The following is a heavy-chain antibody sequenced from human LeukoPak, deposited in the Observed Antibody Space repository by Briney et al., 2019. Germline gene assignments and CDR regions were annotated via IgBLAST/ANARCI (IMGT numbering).Heavy chain of an antibody. Sequence: AGGSLRLSCAASGLSSGFYAMSWVRQAPGKGLEWVPSISGGGAGTYYADSVRGRFTISRDNSKNTLYLQMDSLRAEDTALYYCAKDFVRYNIQFDYWGQGALVTVSS. CDR3: AKDFVRYNIQFDY. CDR2: ISGGGAGT. D-gene: IGHD1-14*01. CDR1: GLSSGFYA. J-gene: IGHJ4*02. V-gene: IGHV3-23*01.